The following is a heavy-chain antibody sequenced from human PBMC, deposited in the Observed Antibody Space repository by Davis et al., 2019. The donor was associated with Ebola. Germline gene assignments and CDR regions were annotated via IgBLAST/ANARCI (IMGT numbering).Heavy chain of an antibody. CDR1: GGSISSSSSYY. CDR3: ARAYDSSSYTPGDAFDI. Sequence: SETLSLTCTVSGGSISSSSSYYXXXIRXRSCXCXHLFGIIYYSCITYYNPSLKSRVTIFVDTSKNQFSLKLSSVTAADTAVYYCARAYDSSSYTPGDAFDIWGQVTMVTVSS. D-gene: IGHD3-22*01. CDR2: IYYSCIT. V-gene: IGHV4-39*01. J-gene: IGHJ3*02.